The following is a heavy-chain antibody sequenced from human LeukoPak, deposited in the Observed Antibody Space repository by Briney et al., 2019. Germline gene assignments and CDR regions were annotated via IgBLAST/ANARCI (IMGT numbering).Heavy chain of an antibody. J-gene: IGHJ3*02. D-gene: IGHD2-2*02. CDR1: GGSISSSSYY. V-gene: IGHV4-39*01. CDR2: IYYSGSS. CDR3: ARLYGAFDI. Sequence: SETLSLTCTVSGGSISSSSYYWGWIRQPPGKGLEWIGSIYYSGSSDYNASLKSQVSISIDTSKNQFSLKLTSVTAADTAVYYCARLYGAFDIWGQGTMVTVSS.